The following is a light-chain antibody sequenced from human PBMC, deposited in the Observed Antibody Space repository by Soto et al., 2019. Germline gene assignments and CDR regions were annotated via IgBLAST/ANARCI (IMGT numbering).Light chain of an antibody. Sequence: EIVLTQSPATLSLSPGERATLSCRASQSVSSYLAWYQQKPGQAPRLLIYDASNRATGIPARFSCSGSGTDLTLTISSLEPEDFAFYYCQQRRNWPPWTFGQGTKLEIK. CDR3: QQRRNWPPWT. V-gene: IGKV3-11*01. CDR2: DAS. J-gene: IGKJ2*01. CDR1: QSVSSY.